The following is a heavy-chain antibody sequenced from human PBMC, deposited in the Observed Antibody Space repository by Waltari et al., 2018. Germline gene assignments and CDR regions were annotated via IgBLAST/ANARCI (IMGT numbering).Heavy chain of an antibody. CDR1: GFTLSNHW. J-gene: IGHJ3*01. D-gene: IGHD2-2*03. V-gene: IGHV3-74*01. CDR2: IDMDGRTT. Sequence: EVQLVESGGGLVQPGGSLRLSCAAPGFTLSNHWMHWVRQAPGKGLAWVSRIDMDGRTTSYADSVKGRFTISRDNAKNTVYLQMDFLRDEDTAMYHCTRVEVGSAGTFDVWGQGTMVTVSS. CDR3: TRVEVGSAGTFDV.